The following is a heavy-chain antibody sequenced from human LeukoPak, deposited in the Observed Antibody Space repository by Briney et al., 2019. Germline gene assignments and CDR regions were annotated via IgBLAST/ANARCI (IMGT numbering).Heavy chain of an antibody. D-gene: IGHD2-15*01. Sequence: ASVKVSCKASGYTFTSCGISWVRQAPGQGLEWMGWINTNTGNPTYAQGFTGRFVFSLDTSVSTAYLQISSLKPEDTAVYYCARAGYCSAAGCRLWAYWGQGTLVTVSS. CDR1: GYTFTSCG. CDR3: ARAGYCSAAGCRLWAY. CDR2: INTNTGNP. V-gene: IGHV7-4-1*02. J-gene: IGHJ4*02.